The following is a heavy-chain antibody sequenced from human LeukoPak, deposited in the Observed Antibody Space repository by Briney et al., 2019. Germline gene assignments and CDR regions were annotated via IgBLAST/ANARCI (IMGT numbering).Heavy chain of an antibody. V-gene: IGHV4-34*01. D-gene: IGHD3-9*01. CDR3: ARAISPFDY. J-gene: IGHJ4*02. CDR1: GGXFSGYY. Sequence: SETLSLTCAVYGGXFSGYYWSWIRQPPGKGLEWIGEINHSGSTNYNPSLKSRVTISVDTSKNQFSLKLSSVTAADTAVYYCARAISPFDYWGQGTLVTVSS. CDR2: INHSGST.